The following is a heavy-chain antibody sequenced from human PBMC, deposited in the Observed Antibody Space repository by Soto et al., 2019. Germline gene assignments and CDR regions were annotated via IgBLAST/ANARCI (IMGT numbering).Heavy chain of an antibody. Sequence: QVQLVQSGAEAKRPGSSVKVSCKASGGTFSSYAISWVRQAPGQGLEWLGGIIPSFLTGNYQRNFQGRLTMTPDEATSTVYMELSGLSSGDTDVYYCARERGGYSGGDFEFWCQGALVRVSS. J-gene: IGHJ4*02. CDR2: IIPSFLTG. D-gene: IGHD5-18*01. CDR1: GGTFSSYA. CDR3: ARERGGYSGGDFEF. V-gene: IGHV1-69*01.